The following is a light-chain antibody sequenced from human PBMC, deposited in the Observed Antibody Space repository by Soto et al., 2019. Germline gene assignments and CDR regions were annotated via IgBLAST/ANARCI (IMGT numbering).Light chain of an antibody. CDR1: QTIRSH. CDR2: ATS. CDR3: QQTYRTPLT. Sequence: DIQMTQFPLFLSASVGDRVTITCRASQTIRSHLNWYQQKPGEAPKIVIYATSTLQSGVPSRFNGSVSGTDFTLSISSLQPEDFATYYCQQTYRTPLTFGGGTKVEIK. J-gene: IGKJ4*01. V-gene: IGKV1-39*01.